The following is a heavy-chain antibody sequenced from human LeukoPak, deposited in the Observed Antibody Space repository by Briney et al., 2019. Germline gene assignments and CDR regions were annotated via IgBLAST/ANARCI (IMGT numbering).Heavy chain of an antibody. CDR3: ARYWSSWSADF. CDR1: GFTFSSYT. J-gene: IGHJ4*02. V-gene: IGHV3-48*01. Sequence: GGSLRLSCAASGFTFSSYTMNWLRQAPGKGLECVSYINSRGSTISYADSVKGRFTISRDNAKNSLYLQMNSLRAEDTAVYYCARYWSSWSADFWGQGTLVTVSS. CDR2: INSRGSTI. D-gene: IGHD6-13*01.